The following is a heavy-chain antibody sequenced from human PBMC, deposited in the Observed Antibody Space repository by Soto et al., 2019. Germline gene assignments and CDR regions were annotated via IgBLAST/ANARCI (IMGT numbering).Heavy chain of an antibody. CDR3: ARGRYYDFWSGHYYYYGMDV. V-gene: IGHV4-34*01. CDR1: GGSFSGYY. CDR2: INHSGST. Sequence: SETLSLTCAVYGGSFSGYYWSWIRQPPGKGLEWIGEINHSGSTNYNPSLKSRVTISVDTSKNQFSLKLSSVTAADTAVYYCARGRYYDFWSGHYYYYGMDVWGQGTTVTVYS. J-gene: IGHJ6*02. D-gene: IGHD3-3*01.